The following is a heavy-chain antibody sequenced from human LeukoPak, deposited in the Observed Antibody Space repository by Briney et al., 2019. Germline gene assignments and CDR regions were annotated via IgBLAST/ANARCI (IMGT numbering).Heavy chain of an antibody. Sequence: GGSLRLSCAASGFTFSSYRMHWVRQAPGKGLVWVSRINSDGSRTNYADSVKGRFTISRDNTKNTLYLQMNSLRDEDTAVYYCARDVFGRDESAGWGNGALVTASS. CDR3: ARDVFGRDESAG. CDR1: GFTFSSYR. J-gene: IGHJ4*03. CDR2: INSDGSRT. V-gene: IGHV3-74*01. D-gene: IGHD3-3*01.